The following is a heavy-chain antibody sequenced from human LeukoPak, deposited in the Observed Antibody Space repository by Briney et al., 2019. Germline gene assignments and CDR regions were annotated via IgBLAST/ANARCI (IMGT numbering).Heavy chain of an antibody. CDR3: ARDPSGRGMDV. Sequence: GGSLRLSCAASGFTFSSYDMQWVRQVIGKGLEWVSAIGIAGDTHYSGSVKGRFTISRENAKNSLYLQMNSLKAGDTAVYYCARDPSGRGMDVWDQGTTVTVSS. CDR2: IGIAGDT. D-gene: IGHD6-19*01. CDR1: GFTFSSYD. V-gene: IGHV3-13*01. J-gene: IGHJ6*02.